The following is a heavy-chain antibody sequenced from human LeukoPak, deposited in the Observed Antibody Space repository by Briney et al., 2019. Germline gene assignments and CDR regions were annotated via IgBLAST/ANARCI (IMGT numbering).Heavy chain of an antibody. V-gene: IGHV4-38-2*02. Sequence: SETLSLTCTVSGYSISSGYYWAGIRQPPGGGLEGIGSIYYTGTTFDNPSLKSRVTLSVDTSKNQFSLRLTSVTAADTAFYYCAREEYSSDWYGHDSWGQGTLVTVSS. CDR1: GYSISSGYY. CDR2: IYYTGTT. D-gene: IGHD6-13*01. CDR3: AREEYSSDWYGHDS. J-gene: IGHJ4*02.